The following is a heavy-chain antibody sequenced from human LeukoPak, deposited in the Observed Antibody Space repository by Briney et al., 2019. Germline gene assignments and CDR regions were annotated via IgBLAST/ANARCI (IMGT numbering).Heavy chain of an antibody. CDR2: INGGSGNT. J-gene: IGHJ4*02. D-gene: IGHD3-22*01. Sequence: ASVKVSCKASGYTFTYYTMHWLRQAPGQRLDWMGWINGGSGNTKYSPEFQGRVTITRDTSASTAYMELSSLRSGDTAVYYCANPRYDSSGYYYVDWGQGTLVTVSS. V-gene: IGHV1-3*01. CDR1: GYTFTYYT. CDR3: ANPRYDSSGYYYVD.